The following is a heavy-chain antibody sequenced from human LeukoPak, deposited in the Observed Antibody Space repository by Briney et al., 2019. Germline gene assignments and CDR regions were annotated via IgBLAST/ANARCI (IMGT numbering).Heavy chain of an antibody. V-gene: IGHV3-7*01. J-gene: IGHJ3*02. CDR3: ARDTTVTTRKGAFDI. CDR2: IKQDGSEK. CDR1: GFTFSSYW. Sequence: PGGSLRLSCAASGFTFSSYWMSWVGQAPGKGLEWVANIKQDGSEKYYVDSVKGRFTISRDNAKNSLYLQMNSLRAEDTAVYYCARDTTVTTRKGAFDIWGQGTMVTVSS. D-gene: IGHD4-17*01.